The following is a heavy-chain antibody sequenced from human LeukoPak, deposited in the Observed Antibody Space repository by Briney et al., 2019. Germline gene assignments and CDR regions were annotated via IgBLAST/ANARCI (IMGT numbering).Heavy chain of an antibody. CDR2: IIPIFGTA. J-gene: IGHJ4*02. Sequence: ASVKVSCKASGGTFSSYAISWVRQAPGQGLEWMGGIIPIFGTANYAQKFQGRVTITTDESTSTAYMELSSLRSEDTAVYYCARLGEPPRWGDYGGWFDYWGQGTLVTVSS. D-gene: IGHD4-23*01. CDR1: GGTFSSYA. CDR3: ARLGEPPRWGDYGGWFDY. V-gene: IGHV1-69*05.